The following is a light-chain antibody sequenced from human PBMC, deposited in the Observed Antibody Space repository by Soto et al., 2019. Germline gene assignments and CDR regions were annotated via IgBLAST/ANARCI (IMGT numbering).Light chain of an antibody. CDR1: QSVSSN. J-gene: IGKJ1*01. CDR3: QQYNNWTRT. Sequence: EIVMTQSPATLSVSPGERATLSCRASQSVSSNLAWYQQKPGQAPSLLIYGASTRATGIPARFSGSGSGTEFTLTISSLQSEDFAVYDCQQYNNWTRTFGQGTKVDIK. V-gene: IGKV3-15*01. CDR2: GAS.